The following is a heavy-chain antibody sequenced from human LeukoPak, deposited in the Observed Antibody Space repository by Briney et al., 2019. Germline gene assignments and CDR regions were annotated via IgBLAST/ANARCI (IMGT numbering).Heavy chain of an antibody. CDR1: GVSVRDGRYY. V-gene: IGHV4-31*03. CDR3: ATPYCSTISCLDVFNM. Sequence: SETLSLTCSVSGVSVRDGRYYWTWIRQHPGKGLEWIGYKYYSGSAKYNPSLKSRLTISIDTSKNQLSLHLSSVTAADTATYYCATPYCSTISCLDVFNMWGQGTRVTVSS. CDR2: KYYSGSA. D-gene: IGHD2-2*01. J-gene: IGHJ3*02.